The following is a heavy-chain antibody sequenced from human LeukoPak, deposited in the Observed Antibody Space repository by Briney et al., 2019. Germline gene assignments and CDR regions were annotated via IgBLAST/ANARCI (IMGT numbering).Heavy chain of an antibody. Sequence: GGSLRLSCAASGFTFSSFAMSWVRQAPGKGLEWVASISGSGANIYNADSVRGRFTISRDNSKNTLFLQMNSLRAGDTAVYCCAKGPRTIVGASTAFDIWGQGAMVTVSS. CDR3: AKGPRTIVGASTAFDI. CDR2: ISGSGANI. D-gene: IGHD1-26*01. J-gene: IGHJ3*02. V-gene: IGHV3-23*01. CDR1: GFTFSSFA.